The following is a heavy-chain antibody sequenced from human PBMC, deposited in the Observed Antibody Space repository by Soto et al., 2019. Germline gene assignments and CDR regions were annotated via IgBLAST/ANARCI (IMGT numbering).Heavy chain of an antibody. Sequence: GGSLRLSCAASGFTFSSYAMSWVRQAPGKGLEWVSAISGSGGSTYYADSVKSRFTISRDNSKNTLYLQMNSLRAEDTAVFYCAKDLAYYYDIKGVDYWGQGTLVTVSS. CDR2: ISGSGGST. CDR1: GFTFSSYA. CDR3: AKDLAYYYDIKGVDY. V-gene: IGHV3-23*01. J-gene: IGHJ4*02. D-gene: IGHD3-22*01.